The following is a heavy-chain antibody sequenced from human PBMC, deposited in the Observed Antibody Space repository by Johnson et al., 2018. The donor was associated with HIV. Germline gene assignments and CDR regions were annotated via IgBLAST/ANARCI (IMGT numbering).Heavy chain of an antibody. CDR1: GFTFSYYG. Sequence: QVQLVESGGGVVQPGRSLRLSCVASGFTFSYYGMHWVRQAPGKGLEWVAFIRYDGSNKYYADSVKGRFTISRDNSKNTLYLQMNSLRAEDTAVYYCARDYREANAFDIWGQGTMVTVSS. V-gene: IGHV3-30*02. D-gene: IGHD3-16*01. CDR3: ARDYREANAFDI. CDR2: IRYDGSNK. J-gene: IGHJ3*02.